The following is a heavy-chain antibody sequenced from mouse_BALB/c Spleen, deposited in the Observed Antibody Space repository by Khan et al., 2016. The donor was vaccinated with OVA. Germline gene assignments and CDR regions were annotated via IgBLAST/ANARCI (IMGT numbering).Heavy chain of an antibody. CDR1: GFSLTSYG. J-gene: IGHJ4*01. D-gene: IGHD1-1*01. V-gene: IGHV2-3*01. CDR2: IWGDGTT. CDR3: AKFTPEYYSVDY. Sequence: VKLEESGPGLVAPSQSLSITCTVSGFSLTSYGVNWVRQPPGKGLDWLGVIWGDGTTNYHSPLKSRLIISKDNSKSQVFLKLNSLQTDDTTTYCCAKFTPEYYSVDYWGQGTSVTVSS.